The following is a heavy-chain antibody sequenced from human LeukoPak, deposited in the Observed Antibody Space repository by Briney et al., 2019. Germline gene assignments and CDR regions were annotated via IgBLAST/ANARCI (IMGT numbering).Heavy chain of an antibody. CDR3: ARREYYYDSSGYYLAPFDAFDI. J-gene: IGHJ3*02. Sequence: ASVKVSCKASGYTFTSYYMHWVRQAPGQGLEWMGIINPSGGSTSYAQKFQGRVTMTRDTSTSTVYMELSSLRSEDTAVYYCARREYYYDSSGYYLAPFDAFDIWGQGTMVTVSS. CDR2: INPSGGST. CDR1: GYTFTSYY. V-gene: IGHV1-46*01. D-gene: IGHD3-22*01.